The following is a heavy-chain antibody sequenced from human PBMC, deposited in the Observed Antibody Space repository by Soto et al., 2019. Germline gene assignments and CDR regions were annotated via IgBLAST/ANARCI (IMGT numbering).Heavy chain of an antibody. D-gene: IGHD6-13*01. Sequence: PGGSLRLSCAASGFTFDDYAMHWVRQAPGKGLEWVSGISWNSGSIGYADSVKGRFTISRDNAKNSLYLQMNSLRAEDTALYYCAKDRGIAAAGGSYYYYYYGMDVWGQGTTVTVSS. J-gene: IGHJ6*02. CDR3: AKDRGIAAAGGSYYYYYYGMDV. CDR1: GFTFDDYA. V-gene: IGHV3-9*01. CDR2: ISWNSGSI.